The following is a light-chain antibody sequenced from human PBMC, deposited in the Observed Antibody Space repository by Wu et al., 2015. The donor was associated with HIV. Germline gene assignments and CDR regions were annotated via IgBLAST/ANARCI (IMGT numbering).Light chain of an antibody. V-gene: IGKV1-33*01. CDR1: QDIGNY. CDR2: DAS. CDR3: QQYDNLPLT. J-gene: IGKJ4*01. Sequence: DIQMTQSPSSLSASVGDKVTITCQASQDIGNYLSWYQQKPGKAPKLLIHDASTLEVGVPSTFSGSGSGTDFTFTISNLQPEDFATYFCQQYDNLPLTFGGGTKVEIK.